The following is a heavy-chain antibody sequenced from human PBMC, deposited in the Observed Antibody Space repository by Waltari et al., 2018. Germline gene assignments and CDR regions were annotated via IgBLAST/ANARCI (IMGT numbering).Heavy chain of an antibody. CDR3: ATWVRSTYSSGWSGY. V-gene: IGHV3-15*01. Sequence: FTSRNAYMSWFRQAPGKGLEWVGRIKSKTDGGTTDYAAPVKGRFTISRDDSKDTLYLQMNSLKTEDTAVYYCATWVRSTYSSGWSGYWGQGTLVTVSS. CDR1: FTSRNAY. CDR2: IKSKTDGGTT. J-gene: IGHJ4*02. D-gene: IGHD6-25*01.